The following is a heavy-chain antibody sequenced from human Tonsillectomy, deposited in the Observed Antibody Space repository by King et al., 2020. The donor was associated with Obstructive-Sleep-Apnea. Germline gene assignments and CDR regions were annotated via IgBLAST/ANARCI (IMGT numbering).Heavy chain of an antibody. J-gene: IGHJ3*02. D-gene: IGHD6-13*01. CDR1: GFSITNYW. CDR2: IYPGDSDT. CDR3: ASQGITAAAPGALDI. V-gene: IGHV5-51*01. Sequence: QLVQSGAEVKKPGESLKISCKGSGFSITNYWIGWVCQMPGKGLEWMGIIYPGDSDTRYSPSFQGQVTISADKSISTAYLQWSSLKASDTAMYFCASQGITAAAPGALDIWGQGTMVTVSS.